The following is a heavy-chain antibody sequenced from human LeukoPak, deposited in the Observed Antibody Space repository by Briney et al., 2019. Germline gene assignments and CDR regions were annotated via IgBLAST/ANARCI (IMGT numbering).Heavy chain of an antibody. CDR1: GYTFTGYY. CDR2: INPNSGDT. CDR3: AGAPGDFDI. Sequence: ASVKVSCMASGYTFTGYYMHWVRQAPGQGLEWMGWINPNSGDTNYAQKFQGRVTMTRDTSISTAYMELSRLTSDETAVYYCAGAPGDFDIWGQGTMVTVSS. J-gene: IGHJ3*02. V-gene: IGHV1-2*02.